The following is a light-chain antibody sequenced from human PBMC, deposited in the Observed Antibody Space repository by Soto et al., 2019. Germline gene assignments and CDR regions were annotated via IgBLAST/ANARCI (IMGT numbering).Light chain of an antibody. CDR3: QQYNTWPRT. J-gene: IGKJ1*01. Sequence: EILMTQSPSTLSVSPGERATLSCGASQSLSSNLAWYQQKPGQAPRLLIYGASTRATGIPARFSGSGSGTEFTLSISSLQSEDFALYYCQQYNTWPRTFGQGTKGDIK. V-gene: IGKV3-15*01. CDR2: GAS. CDR1: QSLSSN.